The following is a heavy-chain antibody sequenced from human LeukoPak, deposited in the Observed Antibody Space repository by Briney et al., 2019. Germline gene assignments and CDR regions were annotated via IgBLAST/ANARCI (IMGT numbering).Heavy chain of an antibody. D-gene: IGHD3-9*01. CDR3: ARDRRSILTGYYNDFDY. CDR2: IYTSGST. CDR1: GGSISSGSYY. Sequence: SQTLSLTCTVSGGSISSGSYYWSWIRQPAGKGLEWIGRIYTSGSTNYNPSLKSRVTISVDTSKNQFSLKLSSVTAADTAVYYCARDRRSILTGYYNDFDYWGQGTLVTVSS. V-gene: IGHV4-61*02. J-gene: IGHJ4*02.